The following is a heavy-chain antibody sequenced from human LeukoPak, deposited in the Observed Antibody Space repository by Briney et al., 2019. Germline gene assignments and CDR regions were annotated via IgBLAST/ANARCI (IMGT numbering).Heavy chain of an antibody. CDR3: ARLFRNYYDSSGRGRLDY. Sequence: GESLKISCKGSGYSFTSYWIGWVRQMPGKGLEWMGIIYHGDSDTRYSPSFQGQVTISADKSISTVYLQWSSLKASDTAMYYCARLFRNYYDSSGRGRLDYWGQGTLVTVSS. CDR2: IYHGDSDT. D-gene: IGHD3-22*01. CDR1: GYSFTSYW. V-gene: IGHV5-51*01. J-gene: IGHJ4*02.